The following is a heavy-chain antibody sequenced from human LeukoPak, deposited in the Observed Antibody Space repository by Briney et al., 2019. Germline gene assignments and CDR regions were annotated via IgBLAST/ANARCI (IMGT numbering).Heavy chain of an antibody. Sequence: GGSLRLSCAASGFTFSTYSMNWVRQAPGKGLEWVSSIGSSSSFIYYADSVKGRFTISRDNAKNSLYLQMNSLRAEDTAVYYWARDLKGYSGRYNFDYWGQGTLVTVSS. CDR2: IGSSSSFI. V-gene: IGHV3-21*06. CDR1: GFTFSTYS. J-gene: IGHJ4*02. D-gene: IGHD1-26*01. CDR3: ARDLKGYSGRYNFDY.